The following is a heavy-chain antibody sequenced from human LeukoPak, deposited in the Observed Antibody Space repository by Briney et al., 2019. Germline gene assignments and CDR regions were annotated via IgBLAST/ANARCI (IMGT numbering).Heavy chain of an antibody. D-gene: IGHD2-21*02. CDR3: ARHAYCGGDCFGGAFEI. V-gene: IGHV4-59*08. CDR2: VYYSGST. J-gene: IGHJ3*02. Sequence: SETLSLTCTASGGSISYYYWSWIRQPPGKGLEWIGYVYYSGSTSYNPSLKSRVTIPLDTSKHQFSLKLNSVTAADTAVYYCARHAYCGGDCFGGAFEIWGQGTMVTVSS. CDR1: GGSISYYY.